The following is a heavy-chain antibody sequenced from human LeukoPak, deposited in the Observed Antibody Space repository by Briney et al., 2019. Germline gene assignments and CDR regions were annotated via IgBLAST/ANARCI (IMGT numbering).Heavy chain of an antibody. J-gene: IGHJ4*02. CDR1: GYIFINDY. CDR3: ARSKWQLLAVFDY. CDR2: INSKSGDT. Sequence: VASVKVSCKASGYIFINDYMYWVRQAPGQGLEWMGWINSKSGDTKSAQKFQGRVTMTRDTSMSTAYMELTTLRSDDTAIYYCARSKWQLLAVFDYWGKGNLVTVSS. V-gene: IGHV1-2*02. D-gene: IGHD2-15*01.